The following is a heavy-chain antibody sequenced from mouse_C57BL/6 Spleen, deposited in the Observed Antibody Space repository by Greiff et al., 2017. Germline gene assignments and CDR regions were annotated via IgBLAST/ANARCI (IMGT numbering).Heavy chain of an antibody. J-gene: IGHJ2*01. V-gene: IGHV5-4*01. Sequence: EVKLVESGGGLVKPGGSLKLSCAASGFPFSSYSLALVRQTPGKRLEWVATSSCCGSYTYYPDNVKGRFTISRDNAKNNLYLQMSHLKSEDTAMYYCARDGGSYYFDYWGQGTTLTVSS. CDR3: ARDGGSYYFDY. CDR1: GFPFSSYS. CDR2: SSCCGSYT.